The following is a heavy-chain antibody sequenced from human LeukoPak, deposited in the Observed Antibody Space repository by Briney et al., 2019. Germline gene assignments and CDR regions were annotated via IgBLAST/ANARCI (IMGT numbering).Heavy chain of an antibody. CDR1: GYTFTGYY. Sequence: ASVKVSCKASGYTFTGYYMHWVRQAPGQGLEWMGWINPNSGGTNYAQKFQGWVTMTRDTSISTAYMELSRLRSDDTAVYYCARGRKAHYYDSSGYYFYYYYGMDVWGQGTTVTVSS. CDR3: ARGRKAHYYDSSGYYFYYYYGMDV. D-gene: IGHD3-22*01. CDR2: INPNSGGT. V-gene: IGHV1-2*04. J-gene: IGHJ6*02.